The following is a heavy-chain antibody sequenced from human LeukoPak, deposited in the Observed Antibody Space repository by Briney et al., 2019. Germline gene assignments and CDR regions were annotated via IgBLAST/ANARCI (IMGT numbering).Heavy chain of an antibody. CDR2: IKQDGSEK. CDR3: ASSGSYYFPFDY. J-gene: IGHJ4*02. CDR1: GFTFSGYW. D-gene: IGHD3-10*01. V-gene: IGHV3-7*03. Sequence: SGGALRLSCAASGFTFSGYWMSCVRQAPGKGVGWGANIKQDGSEKYYVDSVKGRFTISRDNAKNSLYLQMNSLRAEDTAIYYCASSGSYYFPFDYWGQGTLVTVSS.